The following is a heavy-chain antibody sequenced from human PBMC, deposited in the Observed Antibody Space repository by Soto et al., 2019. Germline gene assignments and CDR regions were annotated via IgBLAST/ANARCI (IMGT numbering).Heavy chain of an antibody. D-gene: IGHD4-17*01. Sequence: QVQLVESGGGVVQPGRSLRLSCAASGFTFSNYGMHWVRHSPGKGLEWVAVIWYDGSHKYYGDSVKGRFTISRDYSKNMLFLQMNSLRAEDTALYYCARDSDYGSNSGWLDPWGQGTLVTVSS. CDR2: IWYDGSHK. V-gene: IGHV3-33*01. CDR1: GFTFSNYG. J-gene: IGHJ5*02. CDR3: ARDSDYGSNSGWLDP.